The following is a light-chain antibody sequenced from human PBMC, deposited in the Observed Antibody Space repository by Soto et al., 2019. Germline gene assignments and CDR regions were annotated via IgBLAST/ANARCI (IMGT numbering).Light chain of an antibody. V-gene: IGLV2-11*01. CDR1: SSDVGGYNY. CDR3: CSYAGSYTWV. CDR2: DVS. Sequence: QSALTQPRSVSGYPGQSVTISCTGTSSDVGGYNYVSWYQQHPGKAPKVMIYDVSKRPSGVPDRFSGSKSGNTASRTISGIQAEDEADYYCCSYAGSYTWVFGGGTKLTVL. J-gene: IGLJ3*02.